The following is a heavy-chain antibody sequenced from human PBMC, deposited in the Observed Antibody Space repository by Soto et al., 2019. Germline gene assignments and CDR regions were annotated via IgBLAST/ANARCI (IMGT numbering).Heavy chain of an antibody. V-gene: IGHV3-66*01. D-gene: IGHD3-9*01. CDR3: ARETHYDILTGYGTYYYYYMDV. CDR1: GFTVSSNY. J-gene: IGHJ6*03. Sequence: GGSLRLSCAASGFTVSSNYMIWVRQAPGKGLEWVSVIYSGGSTYYADSVKGRFTISRDNSKNTLYLQMNSLRAEDTAVYYCARETHYDILTGYGTYYYYYMDVWVKGTTVTVSS. CDR2: IYSGGST.